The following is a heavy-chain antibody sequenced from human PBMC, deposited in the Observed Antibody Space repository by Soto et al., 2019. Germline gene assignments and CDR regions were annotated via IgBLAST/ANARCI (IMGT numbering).Heavy chain of an antibody. V-gene: IGHV4-34*01. CDR1: GGSFSGYY. CDR3: ARRQMGSNDP. J-gene: IGHJ5*02. D-gene: IGHD2-2*01. CDR2: INHSGST. Sequence: SETLSLTCAVYGGSFSGYYWSWIRQPPGKGLEWIGEINHSGSTNYNPSLKSRVTISVDTSKNQFSLKLSSVTAADTAVYYCARRQMGSNDPWGQGTQVTVSS.